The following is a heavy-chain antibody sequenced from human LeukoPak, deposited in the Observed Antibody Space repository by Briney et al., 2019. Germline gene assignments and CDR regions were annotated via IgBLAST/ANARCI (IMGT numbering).Heavy chain of an antibody. Sequence: ASVKVSCKVSGYTLTELSMHWVRQAPGEGLEWMGGSDPEDGETIYAQKFQGRVTLTEDTSADTAYMELSSLRSEDTAVYYCAADTAMSYWYSDLWAVAPWSLSPQ. J-gene: IGHJ2*01. CDR1: GYTLTELS. CDR2: SDPEDGET. D-gene: IGHD5-18*01. CDR3: AADTAMSYWYSDL. V-gene: IGHV1-24*01.